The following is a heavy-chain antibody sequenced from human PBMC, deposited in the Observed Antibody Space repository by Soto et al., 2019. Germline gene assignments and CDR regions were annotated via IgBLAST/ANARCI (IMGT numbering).Heavy chain of an antibody. D-gene: IGHD1-20*01. CDR2: ISGSGGST. CDR3: AKSRHNWNVDYYYYGMDV. Sequence: GVSLRLSCAASGFTFSSYAMSWVRQAPGKGLEWVSAISGSGGSTYYADSVKGRFTISRDNSKNTLYLQMNSLRAEDTAVYYCAKSRHNWNVDYYYYGMDVWGQGTTVTVSS. CDR1: GFTFSSYA. J-gene: IGHJ6*02. V-gene: IGHV3-23*01.